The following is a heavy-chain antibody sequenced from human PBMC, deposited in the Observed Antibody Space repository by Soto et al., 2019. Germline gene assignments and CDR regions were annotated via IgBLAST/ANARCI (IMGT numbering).Heavy chain of an antibody. CDR3: ARDRVGGFYYDSSGYFDAFDI. V-gene: IGHV3-48*02. J-gene: IGHJ3*02. CDR2: ISSSSSTI. Sequence: GGSLRLSCAASGFTFSSYSMNWVRQAPGKGLEWVSYISSSSSTIYYADSVKGRFAISRDNAKYSLYLQMNGLRDEDTAVYYCARDRVGGFYYDSSGYFDAFDIWGQGTMVTVAS. D-gene: IGHD3-22*01. CDR1: GFTFSSYS.